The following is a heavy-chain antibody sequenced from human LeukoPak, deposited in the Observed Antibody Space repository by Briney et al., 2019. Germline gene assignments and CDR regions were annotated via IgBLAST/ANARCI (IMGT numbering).Heavy chain of an antibody. D-gene: IGHD7-27*01. J-gene: IGHJ4*02. CDR2: ISGSGGST. Sequence: ETLSLTCAVYGGSFSGYYWSWIRQPPGKGLEWVSAISGSGGSTYYADSVKGRFTISRDNSKNTPYLQMNSLRAEDTAVYYCAKSTNWAPRCDFDYWGQGTLVTVSS. CDR3: AKSTNWAPRCDFDY. V-gene: IGHV3-23*01. CDR1: GGSFSGYY.